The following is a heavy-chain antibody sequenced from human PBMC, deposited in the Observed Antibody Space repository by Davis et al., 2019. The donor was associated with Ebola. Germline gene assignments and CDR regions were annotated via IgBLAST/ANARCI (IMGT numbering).Heavy chain of an antibody. CDR1: GFTFSSYA. CDR2: ISGSGGST. Sequence: GESLKISCAASGFTFSSYAMSWVRQAPGKGLEWVSAISGSGGSTYYADSVKGRFTISRDNSKNTLYLQMNSLRAEDTAVYYCAKDPPPQQLLWGQGTLVTVSS. D-gene: IGHD6-13*01. V-gene: IGHV3-23*01. J-gene: IGHJ4*02. CDR3: AKDPPPQQLL.